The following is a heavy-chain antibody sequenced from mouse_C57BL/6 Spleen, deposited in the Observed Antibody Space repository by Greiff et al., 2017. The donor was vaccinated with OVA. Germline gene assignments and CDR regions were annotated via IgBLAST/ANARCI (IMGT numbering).Heavy chain of an antibody. V-gene: IGHV1-19*01. CDR3: ARSRELGPMAY. Sequence: VQLQQSGPVLVKPGASVKMSCKASGYTFTDYYMNWVKQSHGKSLEWIGVINPYNGGTSYNQKFKGKATLTVDKSSSTAYMELNSLTSEDSAVYYCARSRELGPMAYWGQGTLVTVSA. CDR2: INPYNGGT. D-gene: IGHD4-1*01. J-gene: IGHJ3*01. CDR1: GYTFTDYY.